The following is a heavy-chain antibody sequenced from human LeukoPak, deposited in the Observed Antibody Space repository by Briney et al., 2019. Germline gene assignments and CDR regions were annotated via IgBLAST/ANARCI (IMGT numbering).Heavy chain of an antibody. CDR2: IYGGPTA. CDR3: ARDPSPPVYTSGPFDY. V-gene: IGHV3-53*01. Sequence: QPGGSLRLSCAASGFTVSTVYMTWVRQAPGKGLEWVSVIYGGPTAYYADSVKDRFTISRDNPKNTLNLQMNSLRAEDTAVYYCARDPSPPVYTSGPFDYWGQGTLVTVSS. CDR1: GFTVSTVY. D-gene: IGHD1-1*01. J-gene: IGHJ4*02.